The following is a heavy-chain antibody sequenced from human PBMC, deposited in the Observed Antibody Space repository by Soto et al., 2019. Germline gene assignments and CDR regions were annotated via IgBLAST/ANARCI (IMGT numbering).Heavy chain of an antibody. CDR3: TREGSAPYYYYGMDA. V-gene: IGHV1-46*01. D-gene: IGHD3-10*01. Sequence: ASVKVSCKASGYTFTGYYMHWVRQAPGQGLEWMGIINPSGGSTSYAQNLQGRVFMTADTSTNTAYMELRSLRSDDTAIYYCTREGSAPYYYYGMDAWGQGTTVTVSS. J-gene: IGHJ6*02. CDR1: GYTFTGYY. CDR2: INPSGGST.